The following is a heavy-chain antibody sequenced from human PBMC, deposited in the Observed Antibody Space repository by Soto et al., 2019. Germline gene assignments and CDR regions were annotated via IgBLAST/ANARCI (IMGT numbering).Heavy chain of an antibody. J-gene: IGHJ4*02. D-gene: IGHD3-16*01. CDR3: ARDSRLGFPDY. CDR2: IYHSGST. V-gene: IGHV4-61*08. Sequence: SETLSLTCAVSGGSISSGGYSWTWIRQPPGKGLEWIGYIYHSGSTYYNPSLKSRVTISVDRPKNQFSLKLNSVTAADTAVYYCARDSRLGFPDYWGQGTLVTVPQ. CDR1: GGSISSGGYS.